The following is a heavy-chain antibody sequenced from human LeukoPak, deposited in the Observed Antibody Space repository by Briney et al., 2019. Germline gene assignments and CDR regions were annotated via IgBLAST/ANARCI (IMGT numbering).Heavy chain of an antibody. CDR1: GYTFTSYG. J-gene: IGHJ4*02. D-gene: IGHD1-26*01. CDR3: ARRMGGSYYERGLVF. CDR2: ISAYNGNT. V-gene: IGHV1-18*01. Sequence: ASVKVSCKASGYTFTSYGISWVRQAPGQGLEWMGWISAYNGNTNYAQELQGRVTMTTETSTSTAYMELRSLRSDDTAVYYCARRMGGSYYERGLVFWGQGTLVTVSS.